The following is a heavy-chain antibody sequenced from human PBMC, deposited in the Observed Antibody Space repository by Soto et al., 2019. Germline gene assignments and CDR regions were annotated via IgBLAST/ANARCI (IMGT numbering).Heavy chain of an antibody. CDR2: IIPIFGTA. CDR3: ARDFGPYYYDSSGYYYSP. D-gene: IGHD3-22*01. V-gene: IGHV1-69*01. Sequence: QVQLVQSGAEVKKPGSSVKVSCKASGGTFSSYAISWVRQAPGQGLEWMGGIIPIFGTANYAQKFQGRVTIPADESTSTAYMELSSLRSEDTAVYYCARDFGPYYYDSSGYYYSPWGQGTLVTVSS. CDR1: GGTFSSYA. J-gene: IGHJ5*02.